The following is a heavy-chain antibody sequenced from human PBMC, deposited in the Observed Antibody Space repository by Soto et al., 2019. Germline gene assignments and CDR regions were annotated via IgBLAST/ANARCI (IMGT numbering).Heavy chain of an antibody. CDR2: IYPGDSDT. J-gene: IGHJ4*02. Sequence: GESLKISCKGSGYSFTTYWIAWVRQMPGKGLEWMGIIYPGDSDTRYSPSFQGQVTFSADKSVSTAYLQWSSLKASDTAIYYCARPSLLWSGDLPPHFDYWGQGTLVTVSS. V-gene: IGHV5-51*01. D-gene: IGHD3-10*01. CDR1: GYSFTTYW. CDR3: ARPSLLWSGDLPPHFDY.